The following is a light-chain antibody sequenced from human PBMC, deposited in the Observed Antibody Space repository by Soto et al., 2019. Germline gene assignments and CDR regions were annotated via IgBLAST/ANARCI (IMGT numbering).Light chain of an antibody. CDR1: SSDVGDNNY. V-gene: IGLV2-14*01. CDR2: DVS. CDR3: SSYTSTSPVV. J-gene: IGLJ2*01. Sequence: QSVLTQPASVSGSPGQSITISCTGTSSDVGDNNYVSWYQQHPGKAPKLMIFDVSNRPSGVSNRFSGSKSGNTASLTISGLKAEDEGEYYCSSYTSTSPVVFGGGTKLTVL.